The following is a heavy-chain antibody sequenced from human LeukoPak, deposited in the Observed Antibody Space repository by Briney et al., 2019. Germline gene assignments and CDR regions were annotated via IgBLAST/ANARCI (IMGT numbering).Heavy chain of an antibody. D-gene: IGHD1-26*01. CDR3: ARMPRVVTVGATLYYYYMDV. CDR1: GYTFTSYY. Sequence: ASVKVSCKASGYTFTSYYMHWVRQAPGQGLEWMGIINPSGGSTSYAQKFQGRVTMTRDTSTSTVYMELSSLRSEDTAVYYCARMPRVVTVGATLYYYYMDVWGKGTTVTVSS. J-gene: IGHJ6*03. CDR2: INPSGGST. V-gene: IGHV1-46*01.